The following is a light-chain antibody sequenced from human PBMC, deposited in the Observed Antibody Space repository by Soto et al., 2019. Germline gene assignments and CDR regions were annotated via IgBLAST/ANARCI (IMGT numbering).Light chain of an antibody. CDR1: QSVSSSY. CDR3: QQYGSSPLT. V-gene: IGKV3-20*01. J-gene: IGKJ4*01. Sequence: EIVLTQSPGTLSLSPGERATLSCRASQSVSSSYLAWYQQKPGQAPRLLIYGASSRATGIPDRFSGSGSGRDFTLTISRLEPEDFAVYYCQQYGSSPLTCGGGTKMDIK. CDR2: GAS.